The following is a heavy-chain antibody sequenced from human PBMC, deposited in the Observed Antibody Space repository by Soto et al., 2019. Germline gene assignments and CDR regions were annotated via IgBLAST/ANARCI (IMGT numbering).Heavy chain of an antibody. CDR2: IDPSDSQT. CDR3: ARQIYDSDTGPNFQYYFDS. Sequence: GESLNLSCKGSGYSFAGYWSTWVRQPPGKGLAWMGRIDPSDSQTYYSPSFRGHVTISVTKSITTVFLQWSSLRASDTAMYYCARQIYDSDTGPNFQYYFDSWGQGTPVTVSS. V-gene: IGHV5-10-1*01. D-gene: IGHD3-22*01. CDR1: GYSFAGYW. J-gene: IGHJ4*02.